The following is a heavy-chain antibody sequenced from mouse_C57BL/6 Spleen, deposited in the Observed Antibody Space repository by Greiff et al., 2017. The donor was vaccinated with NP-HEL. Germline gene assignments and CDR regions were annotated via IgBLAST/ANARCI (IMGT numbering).Heavy chain of an antibody. J-gene: IGHJ4*01. CDR3: ASQSYYYGRSVDASDY. V-gene: IGHV1-82*01. Sequence: QVHVKQSGPELVKPGASVKISCKASGYAFSSSWMNWVKQRPGKGLEWIGRIYPGDGDTNYNGTFKGKATLTADNSSSTAYLQLSSLTSEDSAVYCCASQSYYYGRSVDASDYWGQGTSVTVSA. D-gene: IGHD1-1*01. CDR1: GYAFSSSW. CDR2: IYPGDGDT.